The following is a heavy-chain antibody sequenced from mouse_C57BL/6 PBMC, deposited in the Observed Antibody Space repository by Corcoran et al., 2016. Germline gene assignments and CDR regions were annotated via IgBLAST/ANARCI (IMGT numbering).Heavy chain of an antibody. CDR1: GYSITSGYY. CDR2: ISYDGSN. J-gene: IGHJ3*01. V-gene: IGHV3-6*01. CDR3: ARDEDLASFAY. Sequence: DVQLQESGPGLVKPSQSLSLTCSVTGYSITSGYYWNWIRQFPGNKLEWMGYISYDGSNNYNPSLKNRISITRDTSKNQFFLKLNSVTTEDTATYYCARDEDLASFAYWGQGTLVTVSA.